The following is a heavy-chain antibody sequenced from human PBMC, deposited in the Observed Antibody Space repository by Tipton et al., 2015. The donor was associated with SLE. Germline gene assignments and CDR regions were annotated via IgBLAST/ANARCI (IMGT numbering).Heavy chain of an antibody. Sequence: SLRLSCAASGFTFSSYPMNWVRQAPGKGLEWVSSISTTSSFIYYANSVKGRFTISRDNAKNSLYLQMSRLRAEDTAVYYCARVRSNFDYWGQGTLVTVSS. J-gene: IGHJ4*02. V-gene: IGHV3-21*01. CDR2: ISTTSSFI. CDR3: ARVRSNFDY. CDR1: GFTFSSYP.